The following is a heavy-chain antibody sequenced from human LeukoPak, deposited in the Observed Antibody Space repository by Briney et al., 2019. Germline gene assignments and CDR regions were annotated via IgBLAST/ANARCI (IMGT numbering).Heavy chain of an antibody. Sequence: GGSLRLSCAASGLAFSSYAMSWVRQAPGKGLEWVAFISYDGSNKYYADSVKGRFTISRDNSKNTLYLQMNSLRAEDTAVYYCAKDFDSSSWTYYYYGMDVWGQGTTVTVSS. D-gene: IGHD6-13*01. CDR2: ISYDGSNK. CDR1: GLAFSSYA. V-gene: IGHV3-30*18. J-gene: IGHJ6*02. CDR3: AKDFDSSSWTYYYYGMDV.